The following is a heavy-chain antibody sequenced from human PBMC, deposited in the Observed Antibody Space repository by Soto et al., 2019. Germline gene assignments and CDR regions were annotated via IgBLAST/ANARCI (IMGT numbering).Heavy chain of an antibody. D-gene: IGHD2-2*01. CDR3: AKDRHQGFDP. CDR2: ISYDGSNK. CDR1: GFTFSSYG. V-gene: IGHV3-30*18. Sequence: QVQLVESGGGVVQPGRSLRLSCAASGFTFSSYGMHWVRQAPGKGLEWVAVISYDGSNKYYADSVKGRFTISRDNSKNTLYLQMNSLRVEDTAVYYCAKDRHQGFDPWGQGTLVTVSS. J-gene: IGHJ5*02.